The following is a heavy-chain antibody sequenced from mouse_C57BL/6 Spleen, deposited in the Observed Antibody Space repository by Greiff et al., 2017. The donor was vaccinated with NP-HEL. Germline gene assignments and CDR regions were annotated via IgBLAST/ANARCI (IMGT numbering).Heavy chain of an antibody. V-gene: IGHV1-7*01. CDR3: ARGGFTTVVATDAMDY. J-gene: IGHJ4*01. CDR1: GYTFTSYW. CDR2: INPSSGYT. D-gene: IGHD1-1*01. Sequence: VNLVESGAELAKPGASVKLSCKASGYTFTSYWMHWVKQRPGQGLEWIGYINPSSGYTKYNQKFKDKATLTADKSSSTAYMQLSSLTYEDSAVYYCARGGFTTVVATDAMDYWGQGTSVTVSS.